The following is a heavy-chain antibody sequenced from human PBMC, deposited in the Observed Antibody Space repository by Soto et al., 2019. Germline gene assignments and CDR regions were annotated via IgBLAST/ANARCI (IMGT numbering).Heavy chain of an antibody. J-gene: IGHJ3*02. Sequence: TLSLTCAVSGGSISSGGYSWSWIRQPPGKGLEWIGYIYHSGSTYYNPSLKSRVTISVDRSKNQFSLKLSSVTAADTAVYYCASCSPSSVAAIRGQGTIVTVSS. CDR1: GGSISSGGYS. CDR3: ASCSPSSVAAI. D-gene: IGHD3-22*01. CDR2: IYHSGST. V-gene: IGHV4-30-2*01.